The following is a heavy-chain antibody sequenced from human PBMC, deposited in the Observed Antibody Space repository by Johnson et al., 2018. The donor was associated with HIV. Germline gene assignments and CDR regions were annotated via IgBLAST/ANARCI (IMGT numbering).Heavy chain of an antibody. J-gene: IGHJ3*02. Sequence: ESGGDLVEPGESLRLSCVASGFTFSNAWMHWVRQAPGKGLEWVGRIKSKTDGGTIDYAAPVKGRFTISRDDSKNTLYLQMNSLKTEDTALYYCNTDRVDGGGSYYNAFDIWGQGTMVTVSS. CDR3: NTDRVDGGGSYYNAFDI. CDR1: GFTFSNAW. D-gene: IGHD1-26*01. V-gene: IGHV3-15*01. CDR2: IKSKTDGGTI.